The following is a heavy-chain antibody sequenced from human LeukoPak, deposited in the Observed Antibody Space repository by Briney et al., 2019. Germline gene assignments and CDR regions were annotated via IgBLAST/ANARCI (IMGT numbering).Heavy chain of an antibody. D-gene: IGHD1-1*01. J-gene: IGHJ4*02. V-gene: IGHV3-7*01. CDR1: GFTLTTYW. CDR3: ARGQLGGGY. Sequence: GGSLRLSCAASGFTLTTYWMSWVRQAPGKGLEWVANIKQDGSEKNYVDSVKGRFTISRGNAKNSLYLQMNSLRAEDTAVYYCARGQLGGGYWGQGTLVTVSS. CDR2: IKQDGSEK.